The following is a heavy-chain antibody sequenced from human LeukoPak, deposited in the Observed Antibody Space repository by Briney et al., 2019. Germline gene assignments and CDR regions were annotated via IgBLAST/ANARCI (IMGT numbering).Heavy chain of an antibody. V-gene: IGHV3-66*02. CDR1: GFTVSSNY. Sequence: PGGSLRLSXAASGFTVSSNYMSWVRQAPGKGLEWVSVIYSGGSTYYADSVKGRFTISRDNSKNTLYLQMNSLRAEDTAVYYCARAEITNFGVVYDNWFDPWGQGTLVTVSS. D-gene: IGHD3-3*01. J-gene: IGHJ5*02. CDR2: IYSGGST. CDR3: ARAEITNFGVVYDNWFDP.